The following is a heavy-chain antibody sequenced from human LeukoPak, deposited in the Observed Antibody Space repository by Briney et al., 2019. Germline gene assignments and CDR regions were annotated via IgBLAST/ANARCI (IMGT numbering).Heavy chain of an antibody. CDR1: GFTVSSNS. J-gene: IGHJ4*02. D-gene: IGHD3-16*01. V-gene: IGHV3-53*01. Sequence: PGGSLRLSCTVSGFTVSSNSMSWVRQAPGKGLEGVSFIYSAGNTHYSDSVKGRFTISIDNSKNTLYLQMNSLRAEDTAVYYCARRAGAYTHPYDYRGQGTLVTVSS. CDR2: IYSAGNT. CDR3: ARRAGAYTHPYDY.